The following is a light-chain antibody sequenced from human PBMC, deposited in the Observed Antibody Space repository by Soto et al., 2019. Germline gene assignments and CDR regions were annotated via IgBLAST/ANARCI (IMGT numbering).Light chain of an antibody. V-gene: IGKV3-15*01. CDR1: QNIRTN. CDR2: GAS. CDR3: QQYNNWPRT. Sequence: IVMTQSPATLSASPGERATFSCRASQNIRTNLAWYQQKPGQVPRLLIYGASTRATGIPARFSGSGSGTEFTLTISSLQSEDFAVYYCQQYNNWPRTFGQGTKV. J-gene: IGKJ1*01.